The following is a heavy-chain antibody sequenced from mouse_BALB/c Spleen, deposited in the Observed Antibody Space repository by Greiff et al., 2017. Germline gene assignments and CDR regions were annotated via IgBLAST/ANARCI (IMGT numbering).Heavy chain of an antibody. V-gene: IGHV1S34*01. Sequence: LVKTGASVKISCKASGYSFTGYYMHWVKQSHGKSLEWIGYISCYNGATSYDQKFKGKATFTVDTSSSTAYMQFNSLTSEDSAVYYCASFSYGYGAMDYWGQGTSVTVSS. CDR3: ASFSYGYGAMDY. CDR1: GYSFTGYY. CDR2: ISCYNGAT. J-gene: IGHJ4*01. D-gene: IGHD1-2*01.